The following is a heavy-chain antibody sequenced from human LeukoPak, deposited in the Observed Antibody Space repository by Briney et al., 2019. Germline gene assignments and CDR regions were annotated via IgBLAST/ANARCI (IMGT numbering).Heavy chain of an antibody. D-gene: IGHD5-24*01. CDR2: ISACNGNT. CDR3: ARDFRWLQPLGYMDV. Sequence: ASVKVSCKASGYTFTSYAISWVRQAPGQGLERMGWISACNGNTNYAQKLQGRVTMTTDTSTSTAYMELRSLRSDDTAVYYCARDFRWLQPLGYMDVWGKGTTVTVSS. CDR1: GYTFTSYA. V-gene: IGHV1-18*01. J-gene: IGHJ6*03.